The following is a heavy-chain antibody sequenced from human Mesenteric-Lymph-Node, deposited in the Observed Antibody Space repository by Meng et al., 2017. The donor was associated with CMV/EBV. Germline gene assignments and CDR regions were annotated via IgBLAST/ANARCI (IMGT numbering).Heavy chain of an antibody. J-gene: IGHJ4*02. CDR1: GFTFSDAW. CDR3: AIDRNYFAY. CDR2: IKSKAAGETI. V-gene: IGHV3-15*05. Sequence: GESLKISCAASGFTFSDAWMSWVRQAPGKGLEWVGRIKSKAAGETIEYAAPVKGRFTISRDDSENTLYLQMNSLKTEDTAVYFCAIDRNYFAYWGQGTLVTVSS.